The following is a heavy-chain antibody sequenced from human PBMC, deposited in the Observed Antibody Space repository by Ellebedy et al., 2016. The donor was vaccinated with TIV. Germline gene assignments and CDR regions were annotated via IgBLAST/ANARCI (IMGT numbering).Heavy chain of an antibody. Sequence: GESLKISCAASGFTFSSYAMSWVRQAPGKGLEWVSGISGFEQTTHYADSVEGRFAISRDNSKNTLYLQMNSLSVEDTAVYYCTKDSGFVAAAGTGYWGPGTLVTVSS. D-gene: IGHD6-13*01. J-gene: IGHJ4*02. CDR2: ISGFEQTT. CDR1: GFTFSSYA. CDR3: TKDSGFVAAAGTGY. V-gene: IGHV3-23*01.